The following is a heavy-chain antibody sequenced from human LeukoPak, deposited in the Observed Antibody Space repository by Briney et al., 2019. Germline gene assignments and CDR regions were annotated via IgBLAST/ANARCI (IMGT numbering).Heavy chain of an antibody. D-gene: IGHD3-10*01. Sequence: GGSLRLSCAASGFTVSSNYMSWVRQAPGKGLEWVSVIYSGGSTYYADSVKGRFTISRDNSKNTLYLQMNSLRAEDTAVYYCAKRGPIPTPHYFYFYMDVWGEGTTVTVSS. V-gene: IGHV3-53*01. CDR2: IYSGGST. J-gene: IGHJ6*03. CDR3: AKRGPIPTPHYFYFYMDV. CDR1: GFTVSSNY.